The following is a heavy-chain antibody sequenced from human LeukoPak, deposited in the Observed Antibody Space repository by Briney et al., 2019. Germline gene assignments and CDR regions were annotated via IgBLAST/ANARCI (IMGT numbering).Heavy chain of an antibody. CDR3: ARYDSDNAIFDY. Sequence: WATLSLTCAVYGGSFSGYYWSWIRPPPGKGLEWIGEINRSGSTNYNPSLKSRVTISLDTSKKQFSLMLTSVTAADTASYYCARYDSDNAIFDYWGQGTLVTVSS. CDR2: INRSGST. D-gene: IGHD3-22*01. V-gene: IGHV4-34*01. J-gene: IGHJ4*02. CDR1: GGSFSGYY.